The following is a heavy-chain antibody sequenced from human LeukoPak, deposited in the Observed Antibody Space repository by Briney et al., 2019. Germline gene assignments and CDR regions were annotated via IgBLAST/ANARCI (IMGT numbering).Heavy chain of an antibody. J-gene: IGHJ4*02. CDR1: GGSISSNY. CDR2: IYDSGST. D-gene: IGHD6-19*01. Sequence: SETLSLTCTVSGGSISSNYWSWIRQPLGKGLEWIGYIYDSGSTNYNPSLRSRVTISADTSKNQFSLKLSSVTAADTAVYYCARREYSSGWYYFDYWGQGTLVTVSS. V-gene: IGHV4-59*08. CDR3: ARREYSSGWYYFDY.